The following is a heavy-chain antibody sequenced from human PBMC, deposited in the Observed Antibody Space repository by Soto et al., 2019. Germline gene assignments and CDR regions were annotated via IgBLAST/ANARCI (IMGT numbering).Heavy chain of an antibody. CDR2: IIPLLDIA. D-gene: IGHD5-12*01. Sequence: QVQLVQSGAEVKKPGSSVKVSCKTSGGTFSNDIITWVRQAPGQGLEWMGRIIPLLDIANYAQKFQGSVTITADKSTSTAYMELNSLRSEDTAVYYCARDSPIGSTFSGYEAIDYWGQGTLVTVSS. CDR3: ARDSPIGSTFSGYEAIDY. V-gene: IGHV1-69*08. J-gene: IGHJ4*02. CDR1: GGTFSNDI.